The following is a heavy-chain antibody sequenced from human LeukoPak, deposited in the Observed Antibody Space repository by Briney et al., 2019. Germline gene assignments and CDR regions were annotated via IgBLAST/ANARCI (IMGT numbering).Heavy chain of an antibody. J-gene: IGHJ4*02. CDR2: INAGNGNT. V-gene: IGHV1-3*01. D-gene: IGHD1-26*01. CDR3: AREGYYLGGLFDY. Sequence: GASVKVSCKASGYTFTSYAMHWVRQAPGQRLEWMGWINAGNGNTKYSQKFQGRVTITADESTSTAYMELSSLRSEDTAVYYCAREGYYLGGLFDYWGQGTLVTVSS. CDR1: GYTFTSYA.